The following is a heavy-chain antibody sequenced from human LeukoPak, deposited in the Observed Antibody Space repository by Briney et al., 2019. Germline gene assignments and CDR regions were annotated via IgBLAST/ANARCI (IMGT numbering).Heavy chain of an antibody. CDR1: GFTFSSYA. Sequence: PGGSLRLSCATSGFTFSSYAMSWVRQAPGKGLEWVSALNHGGGSTYYADSVKGRFTIFRDNSKNTLYLQISILRAEDTAVYYCAKTGRDYGDFFYFDYWGQGTLVTVSS. V-gene: IGHV3-23*01. J-gene: IGHJ4*02. D-gene: IGHD4-17*01. CDR2: LNHGGGST. CDR3: AKTGRDYGDFFYFDY.